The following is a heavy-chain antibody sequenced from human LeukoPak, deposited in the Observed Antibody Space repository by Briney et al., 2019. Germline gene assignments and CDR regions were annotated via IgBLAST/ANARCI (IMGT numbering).Heavy chain of an antibody. CDR3: AKDCSGGSCYYFDY. Sequence: GRSLRLSCAASGFTFSSYGMHWVRQAPGKGLEWVAVISYDGSNKYYADSVKGRFTISRDNSKNTLYLQMNSLRAEDAAVYYCAKDCSGGSCYYFDYWGQGTLVTVSS. CDR1: GFTFSSYG. J-gene: IGHJ4*02. V-gene: IGHV3-30*18. CDR2: ISYDGSNK. D-gene: IGHD2-15*01.